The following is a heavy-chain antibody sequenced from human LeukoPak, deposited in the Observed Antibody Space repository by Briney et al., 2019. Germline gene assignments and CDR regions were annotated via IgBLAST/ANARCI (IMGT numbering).Heavy chain of an antibody. V-gene: IGHV3-23*01. CDR1: GFIFSSHG. CDR3: ARDLAYIRFDN. D-gene: IGHD1-1*01. J-gene: IGHJ4*02. CDR2: ISPSGDIT. Sequence: GGSLRLSCAASGFIFSSHGMNWVRQAPGKGLEWVSGISPSGDITYYADSVKGRFTISRDNSKNTVYLQMDSLRFEDAAVYYCARDLAYIRFDNWGQGILVTVSS.